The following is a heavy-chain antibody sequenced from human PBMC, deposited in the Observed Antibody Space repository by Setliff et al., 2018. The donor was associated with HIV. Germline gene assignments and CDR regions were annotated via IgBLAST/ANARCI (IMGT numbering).Heavy chain of an antibody. Sequence: KPSETLSLTCSVSGAFTTSSLYSWGWFRQSPGKGLEWIGTIFYSGTTTYNPSLKSRITISVDTSKKEFSPNLSSLTAADTAVFYCARGRYSYGPGWFDSWAQGAVVTVSS. CDR3: ARGRYSYGPGWFDS. V-gene: IGHV4-39*07. CDR1: GAFTTSSLYS. J-gene: IGHJ5*01. CDR2: IFYSGTT. D-gene: IGHD5-18*01.